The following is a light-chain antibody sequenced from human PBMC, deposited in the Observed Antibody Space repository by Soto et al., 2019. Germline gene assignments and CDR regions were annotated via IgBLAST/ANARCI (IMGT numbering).Light chain of an antibody. J-gene: IGKJ4*01. V-gene: IGKV1-5*01. CDR1: QSISSW. Sequence: DSQINKSPSTLSASVGDRVTITCRASQSISSWLAWYQQKPGKAPKLLIYDASSLESGVPSRFSGSGSGTEFTLTISSLQPDDIATYYCQQYNSYSGVFGGGTKVDI. CDR2: DAS. CDR3: QQYNSYSGV.